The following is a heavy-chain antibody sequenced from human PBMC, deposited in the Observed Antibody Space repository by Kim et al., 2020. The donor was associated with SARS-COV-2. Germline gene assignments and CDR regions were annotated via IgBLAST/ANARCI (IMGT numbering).Heavy chain of an antibody. CDR3: ARDFRTDSSAHFDY. CDR2: INPNSGGT. Sequence: ASVKVSCKASGYTFTGYYMHWVRQAPGQGLEWMGRINPNSGGTNYAQKFQGRVTMTRDTSISTAYMELSRLRSDDTAVYYCARDFRTDSSAHFDYWGQGTLVTVSS. J-gene: IGHJ4*02. D-gene: IGHD6-6*01. CDR1: GYTFTGYY. V-gene: IGHV1-2*06.